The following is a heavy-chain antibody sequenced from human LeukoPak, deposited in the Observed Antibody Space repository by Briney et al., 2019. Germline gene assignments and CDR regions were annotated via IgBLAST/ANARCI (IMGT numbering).Heavy chain of an antibody. D-gene: IGHD3-3*01. V-gene: IGHV3-23*01. CDR2: IIGNAATT. CDR3: VKDRTPDGYYSVDY. Sequence: GGSLRLSWTASGFTFGTYAMNWVRQAPGKGLQWVALIIGNAATTAYADSVKGRFTISRDNSKNTLYLQMNSLRVEDTAVYYCVKDRTPDGYYSVDYWGQGILVTVSS. J-gene: IGHJ4*02. CDR1: GFTFGTYA.